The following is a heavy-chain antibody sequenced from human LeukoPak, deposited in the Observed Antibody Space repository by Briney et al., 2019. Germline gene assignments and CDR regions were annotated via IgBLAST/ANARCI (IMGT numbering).Heavy chain of an antibody. J-gene: IGHJ4*02. Sequence: GGSLRLSCAASGFTFSSYAMSWVRQAPGKGLEWVSAISGSGGSTYYADSVKGRFTIPRDNSKNTLYLQMNSLRAEDTAVYYCAKVPIRGSYSRGPFDYWGQGTLVTVSS. CDR2: ISGSGGST. V-gene: IGHV3-23*01. CDR1: GFTFSSYA. CDR3: AKVPIRGSYSRGPFDY. D-gene: IGHD6-13*01.